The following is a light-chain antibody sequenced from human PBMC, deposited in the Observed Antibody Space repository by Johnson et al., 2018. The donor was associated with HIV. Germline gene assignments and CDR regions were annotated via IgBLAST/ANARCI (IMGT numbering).Light chain of an antibody. J-gene: IGLJ1*01. CDR1: SSNIRNNY. Sequence: QSVLTQPPSVSAAPGQKVTISCSGSSSNIRNNYVSWFQHLPGAAPKLLIYENNKRPSGIPDRFSGSKSGTSATLGITGLQTGDEADYYCGTWDSSLSAPDVFGTGTKVTVL. V-gene: IGLV1-51*02. CDR3: GTWDSSLSAPDV. CDR2: ENN.